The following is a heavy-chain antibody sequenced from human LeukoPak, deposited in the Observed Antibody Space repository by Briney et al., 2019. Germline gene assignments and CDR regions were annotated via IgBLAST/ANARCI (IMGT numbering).Heavy chain of an antibody. D-gene: IGHD6-6*01. CDR1: GFTFSSYG. J-gene: IGHJ2*01. CDR2: IWYDGSNK. CDR3: ARGERVQLAYYWYFDL. V-gene: IGHV3-33*08. Sequence: PGGSLRLSCAASGFTFSSYGMHWVRQAPGKGLEWVAVIWYDGSNKYYADSVKGRFTISRDNSKNTLYLQMNSLRAEDTAVYYCARGERVQLAYYWYFDLWGRGTLVTVSS.